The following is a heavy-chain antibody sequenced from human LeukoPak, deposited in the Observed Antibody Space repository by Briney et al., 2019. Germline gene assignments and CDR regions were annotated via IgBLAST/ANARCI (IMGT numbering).Heavy chain of an antibody. CDR3: ARGLGGNSDY. CDR1: GFTFSSSW. Sequence: GGSLSLSRAASGFTFSSSWMHWVRQSPGKGLVWVSRTNSDGTTTNYADSVKGRFTISRDNAKNTLYLQMNSLRAEDTAVYYCARGLGGNSDYWGQGTLVTVSS. V-gene: IGHV3-74*01. D-gene: IGHD2/OR15-2a*01. CDR2: TNSDGTTT. J-gene: IGHJ4*02.